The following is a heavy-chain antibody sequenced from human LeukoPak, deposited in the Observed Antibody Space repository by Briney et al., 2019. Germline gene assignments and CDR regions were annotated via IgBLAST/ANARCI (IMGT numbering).Heavy chain of an antibody. J-gene: IGHJ4*02. CDR1: GFTFSSYS. D-gene: IGHD3-10*01. CDR2: IGSSSSYI. Sequence: GGSLRLSCAASGFTFSSYSMNWVRQAPGKGLEWVSSIGSSSSYIYYADSVKGRFTISRDNAKNSLYLQMNSLRAEDTAVYYCARGGGDRADYWGQGTLVTVSS. CDR3: ARGGGDRADY. V-gene: IGHV3-21*01.